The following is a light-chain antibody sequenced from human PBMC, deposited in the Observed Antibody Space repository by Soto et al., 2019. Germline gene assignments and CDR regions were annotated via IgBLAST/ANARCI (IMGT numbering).Light chain of an antibody. CDR3: LLVYSDTVI. CDR2: ETT. V-gene: IGLV7-46*01. CDR1: TGAVTSSHW. J-gene: IGLJ2*01. Sequence: QAVVTQQPSLTVSPGGTVTLTCGSSTGAVTSSHWPYWFQQKPGQAPKTLIYETTSKHSCSPARFSGSLLGGKAALTLSGAQPEDEADYYCLLVYSDTVIFGGGTKLTVL.